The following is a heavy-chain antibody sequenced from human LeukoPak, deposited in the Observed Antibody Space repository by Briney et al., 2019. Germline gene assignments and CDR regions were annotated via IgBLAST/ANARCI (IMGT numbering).Heavy chain of an antibody. V-gene: IGHV4-59*01. J-gene: IGHJ4*02. CDR2: IYYTGST. Sequence: SETLSLTCTVSGGSISGYYWNWIRQPPGKGLEWIGYIYYTGSTNCNPSLKGRVTISVDTSKNQFSLKLSSVTATDTAVYYCARGGYASGWYLDYWGQGTLVTVSS. D-gene: IGHD6-19*01. CDR1: GGSISGYY. CDR3: ARGGYASGWYLDY.